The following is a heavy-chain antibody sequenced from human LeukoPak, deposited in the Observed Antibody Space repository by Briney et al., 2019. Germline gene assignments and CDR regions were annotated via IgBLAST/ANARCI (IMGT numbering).Heavy chain of an antibody. CDR2: IHTSGSTI. D-gene: IGHD2-8*01. CDR3: ARKAYCSDAVCPPWGAFDI. V-gene: IGHV3-48*03. J-gene: IGHJ3*02. Sequence: GGSLRLSCTASNFXFGSYDFNWVRQAPGKGLDWVSYIHTSGSTIYYADSVKGRFTIFRDNAKNSVYLQMSSLRAEDTALYHCARKAYCSDAVCPPWGAFDIWGQGTMVTVSS. CDR1: NFXFGSYD.